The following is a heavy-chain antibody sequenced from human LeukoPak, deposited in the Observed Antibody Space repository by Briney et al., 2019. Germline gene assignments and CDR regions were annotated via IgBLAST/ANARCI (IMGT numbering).Heavy chain of an antibody. J-gene: IGHJ4*02. V-gene: IGHV3-49*03. D-gene: IGHD6-19*01. CDR1: GFTFGDYL. CDR3: SRGSGWLSVY. CDR2: ISGGTT. Sequence: GGSLRLSCTASGFTFGDYLMSWFRQAPGKGLEWIGFISGGTTEYAASVKGRFTISRDDSTSIAYLQMNSMTTEDTAVYYCSRGSGWLSVYWGQGTLVTVSS.